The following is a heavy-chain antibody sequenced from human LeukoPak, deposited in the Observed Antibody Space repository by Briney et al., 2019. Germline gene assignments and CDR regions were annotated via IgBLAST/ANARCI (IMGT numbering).Heavy chain of an antibody. J-gene: IGHJ4*02. V-gene: IGHV3-33*01. CDR2: IWYDGSNK. CDR1: GFTFSSYG. D-gene: IGHD2-2*01. CDR3: ARDFAGVPAAPPYYFDY. Sequence: GGSLRLSCAASGFTFSSYGMHWVRQAPGKGLEWVAVIWYDGSNKYYADSVKGRFTISRDNAKNPLYLQMNSLRAEDTAVYYCARDFAGVPAAPPYYFDYWGQGTLVTVSS.